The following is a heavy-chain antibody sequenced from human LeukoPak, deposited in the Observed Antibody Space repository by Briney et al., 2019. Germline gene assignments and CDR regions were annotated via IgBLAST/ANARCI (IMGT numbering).Heavy chain of an antibody. Sequence: GGSLRLSCAASGFTFSSYAMHWVRQAPGKGLEWVAVISSDGSNKYYADSMKGRFTISRDNSKNTLYLQMNSLRAEDTAVYYCARGWASHPSTYCGGDCYSTIDYWGQGTLVTVSS. D-gene: IGHD2-21*02. CDR2: ISSDGSNK. J-gene: IGHJ4*02. V-gene: IGHV3-30*04. CDR3: ARGWASHPSTYCGGDCYSTIDY. CDR1: GFTFSSYA.